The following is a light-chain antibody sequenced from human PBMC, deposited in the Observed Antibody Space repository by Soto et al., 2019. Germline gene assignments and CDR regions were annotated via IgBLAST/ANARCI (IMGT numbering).Light chain of an antibody. Sequence: EIVLTQAPGTLSLSPGERATVSCRASPSVSGRNVAWYQQKPGLAPRLLIYGASHKAVGVPDRFIGSGSGTDFTLTITRLEPEDFAVYYCHQFLTAPRTFGQGTKVDIK. J-gene: IGKJ1*01. CDR2: GAS. V-gene: IGKV3-20*01. CDR3: HQFLTAPRT. CDR1: PSVSGRN.